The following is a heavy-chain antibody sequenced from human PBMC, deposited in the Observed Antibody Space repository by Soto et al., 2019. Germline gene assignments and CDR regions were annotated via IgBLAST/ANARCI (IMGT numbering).Heavy chain of an antibody. Sequence: GGSLRLSCEASGFTFIIYAISWVRQAKGKGLEWVSAISGSGGSTYYADSVKGRFTISRDNSKNTLYLQMNSLRAEDTAVYYCAKRADNTYYDFWSGVYGMDVWGQGTTVTVSS. CDR3: AKRADNTYYDFWSGVYGMDV. D-gene: IGHD3-3*01. CDR1: GFTFIIYA. V-gene: IGHV3-23*01. CDR2: ISGSGGST. J-gene: IGHJ6*02.